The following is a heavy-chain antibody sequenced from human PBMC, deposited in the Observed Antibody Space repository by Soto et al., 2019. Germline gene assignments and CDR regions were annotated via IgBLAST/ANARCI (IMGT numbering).Heavy chain of an antibody. Sequence: SVTLSLTCTVSGGSISSGDYYWSWIRQPPGKGLEWIGYIYYSGSTYYNPSLKSRVTISVDTSKNQFSLKLSSVTAADTAVYYCASEPLGYCSSTSCYASDWGQGTLVTVSS. CDR3: ASEPLGYCSSTSCYASD. D-gene: IGHD2-2*01. CDR1: GGSISSGDYY. V-gene: IGHV4-30-4*01. J-gene: IGHJ4*02. CDR2: IYYSGST.